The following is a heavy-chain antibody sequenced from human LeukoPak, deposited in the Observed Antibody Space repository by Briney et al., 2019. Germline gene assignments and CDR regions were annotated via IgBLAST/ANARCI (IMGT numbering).Heavy chain of an antibody. V-gene: IGHV4-59*02. Sequence: TASETLSLTCTVSGASVDYYYWSWIRQSPGKRLEWIGYIFYSGSTNYNPSLKSRLNLSVDRSKNQLSLTLYSVTAADTAVYYCARDEKNDYGDRGGYFDHWGQGIQVTVSS. CDR1: GASVDYYY. CDR2: IFYSGST. J-gene: IGHJ4*02. D-gene: IGHD4-17*01. CDR3: ARDEKNDYGDRGGYFDH.